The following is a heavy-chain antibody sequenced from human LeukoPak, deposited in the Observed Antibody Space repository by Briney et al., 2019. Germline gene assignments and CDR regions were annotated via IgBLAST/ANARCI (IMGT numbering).Heavy chain of an antibody. Sequence: GGSLRLSCAASGFTFSNYAMSWVRQAPGKGLEWVSVISGSGGTTYYADSVKGRFTISRDNSKNTLYLQMNSLRAEDTAVYYCAKHGCSSTSCSAGYCYYGMDVWGQGTTVTVSS. D-gene: IGHD2-2*01. CDR3: AKHGCSSTSCSAGYCYYGMDV. J-gene: IGHJ6*02. CDR1: GFTFSNYA. CDR2: ISGSGGTT. V-gene: IGHV3-23*01.